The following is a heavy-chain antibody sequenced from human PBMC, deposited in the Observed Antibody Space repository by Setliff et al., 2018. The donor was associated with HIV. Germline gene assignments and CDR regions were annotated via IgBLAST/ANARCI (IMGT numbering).Heavy chain of an antibody. V-gene: IGHV4-39*01. D-gene: IGHD6-19*01. CDR1: GGSISSSSYY. CDR2: IYYSGST. Sequence: SETLSLTCTVSGGSISSSSYYWGWIRQPPGKGLEWIGSIYYSGSTYYNPSLKSRVTISVDTSKNQFSLKLSSVTAADTAVYYCARWGAVAGTFDYWGQGTLVTVSS. J-gene: IGHJ4*02. CDR3: ARWGAVAGTFDY.